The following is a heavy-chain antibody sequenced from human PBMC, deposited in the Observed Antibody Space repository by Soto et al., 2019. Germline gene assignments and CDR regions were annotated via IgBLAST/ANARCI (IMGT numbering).Heavy chain of an antibody. CDR2: ISAYNGNT. D-gene: IGHD3-10*01. V-gene: IGHV1-18*04. J-gene: IGHJ5*02. Sequence: QVKLVQSGAEVKKPGASVKVSCKASGYTFTSYGISWVRQAPGQGLEWMGWISAYNGNTNYAQKLQGRVTMTTDTSTSTAYMELRSLRSDDTAVYYCARDFNYYGSGSSLDPWGQGTLVTVSS. CDR1: GYTFTSYG. CDR3: ARDFNYYGSGSSLDP.